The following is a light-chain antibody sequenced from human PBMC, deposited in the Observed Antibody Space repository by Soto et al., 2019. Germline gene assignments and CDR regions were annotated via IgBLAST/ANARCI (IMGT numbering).Light chain of an antibody. CDR2: KAS. Sequence: DIQMTQSPSTLSTSIGDRVTITCRASQSIGRWLAWYQQKPGKAPNLLIYKASNLETGVPSRFSGSGSGTEFTLTISSLQPDDFATYYCQQYNSSPLTFGGGTKVDIK. CDR1: QSIGRW. CDR3: QQYNSSPLT. J-gene: IGKJ4*01. V-gene: IGKV1-5*03.